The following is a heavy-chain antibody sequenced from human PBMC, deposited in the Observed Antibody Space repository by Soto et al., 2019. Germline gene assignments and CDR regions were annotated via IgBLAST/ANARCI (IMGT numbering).Heavy chain of an antibody. V-gene: IGHV1-69*02. CDR3: ARVPRPAAVAPTHRENNWFDP. Sequence: SVKVSCKASGGTFSSYTISWVRQAPGQGLEWMGRIIPILGIANYAQKFQGRVTITADKSTSTAYMELSSLRSEDTAVYYCARVPRPAAVAPTHRENNWFDPWGQGTLVTVSS. CDR1: GGTFSSYT. J-gene: IGHJ5*02. D-gene: IGHD6-19*01. CDR2: IIPILGIA.